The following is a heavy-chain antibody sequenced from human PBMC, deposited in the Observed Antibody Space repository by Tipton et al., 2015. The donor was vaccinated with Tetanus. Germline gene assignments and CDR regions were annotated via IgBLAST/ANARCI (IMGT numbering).Heavy chain of an antibody. D-gene: IGHD3-9*01. J-gene: IGHJ4*02. CDR2: IYSSGST. CDR1: GGSISSGGYY. CDR3: VSGDGSGYRFDC. Sequence: TLSLTCTVSGGSISSGGYYWSWIRQHPGKGLEWIGDIYSSGSTYYNPSLMSRVTISVDTSKNQLSLNLRSVTAGDTATYYCVSGDGSGYRFDCWGQGALVTVSS. V-gene: IGHV4-31*03.